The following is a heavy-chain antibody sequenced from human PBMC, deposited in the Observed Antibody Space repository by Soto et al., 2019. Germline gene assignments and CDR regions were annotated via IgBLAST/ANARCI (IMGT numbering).Heavy chain of an antibody. CDR2: ISYDGSNK. V-gene: IGHV3-30-3*01. CDR1: GFTFSSYA. Sequence: QVQLVESGGGVVQPGRSLRLSCAASGFTFSSYAMHWVRQAPGKGLEWVAVISYDGSNKYYADSVKGRFTISRDNSKNTLYLQMNSLRADDTAVYYCARDGIVVLTAIPTGGWFDPWGQVTLVTVSS. CDR3: ARDGIVVLTAIPTGGWFDP. J-gene: IGHJ5*02. D-gene: IGHD2-21*02.